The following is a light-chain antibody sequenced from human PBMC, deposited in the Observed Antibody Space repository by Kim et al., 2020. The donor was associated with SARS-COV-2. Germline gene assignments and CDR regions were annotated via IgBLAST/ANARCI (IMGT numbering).Light chain of an antibody. Sequence: SYELTQPPSVSVSPGQTASITCSGYKLGDKYVSWYQQKPGQSPVVVIYQDTQRPSGIPERFSGSNSGNTATLTISGTQAMDEADCYCQAWDSSTHNYVFG. CDR2: QDT. J-gene: IGLJ1*01. CDR1: KLGDKY. CDR3: QAWDSSTHNYV. V-gene: IGLV3-1*01.